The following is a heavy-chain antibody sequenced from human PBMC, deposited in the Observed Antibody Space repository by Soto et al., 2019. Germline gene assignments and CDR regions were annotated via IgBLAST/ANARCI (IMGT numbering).Heavy chain of an antibody. CDR1: GYTFTSYG. CDR2: ISAYNGNT. V-gene: IGHV1-18*01. D-gene: IGHD4-17*01. Sequence: ASVKVSCKASGYTFTSYGISWVRQAPGQGLEWMGWISAYNGNTNYAQKLQGRVTMTTDTSTSTAYMELRSLRSDDTAVYYCARDSPVPVFPTVMYYIDYWGQGTLVTVSS. CDR3: ARDSPVPVFPTVMYYIDY. J-gene: IGHJ4*02.